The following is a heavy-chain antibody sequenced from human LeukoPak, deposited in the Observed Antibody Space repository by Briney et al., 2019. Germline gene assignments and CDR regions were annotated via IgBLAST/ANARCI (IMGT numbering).Heavy chain of an antibody. D-gene: IGHD3-16*01. V-gene: IGHV1-8*01. CDR1: GYTFTSYD. CDR2: MNPNSGNT. Sequence: ASVKVSCKASGYTFTSYDINWVRQATGQGLEWMGWMNPNSGNTGYAQKFQGRVTMTRNTSISTAYMELSSLRSEDTAVYYCANEAFMSETDAFDFWGQGTVVTVSS. CDR3: ANEAFMSETDAFDF. J-gene: IGHJ3*01.